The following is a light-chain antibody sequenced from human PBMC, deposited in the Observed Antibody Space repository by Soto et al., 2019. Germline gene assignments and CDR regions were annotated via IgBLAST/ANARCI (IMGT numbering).Light chain of an antibody. V-gene: IGKV1-5*03. J-gene: IGKJ1*01. Sequence: DIQMTQSPSTLSVSVGDRVTITCRASQTISSWLAWYQQKPGKAPKLLIYKASTLKSGVPSRFSGRGSGTEFTLTISSLQPDDFATDYCQHYKSYSEAFGQGTNVELK. CDR3: QHYKSYSEA. CDR1: QTISSW. CDR2: KAS.